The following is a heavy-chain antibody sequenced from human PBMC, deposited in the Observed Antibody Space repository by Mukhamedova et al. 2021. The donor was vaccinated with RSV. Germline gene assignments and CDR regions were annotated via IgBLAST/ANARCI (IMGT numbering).Heavy chain of an antibody. V-gene: IGHV4-4*07. CDR3: ANSPKGYCSSTTSNPLWYFDL. J-gene: IGHJ2*01. D-gene: IGHD2-2*01. Sequence: GLEWIGRIYTGGSTNYNPSLKSRVTMSVDTSKKQFSLKLRSVTAADTAVYYCANSPKGYCSSTTSNPLWYFDLWGRGTLVTVSS. CDR2: IYTGGST.